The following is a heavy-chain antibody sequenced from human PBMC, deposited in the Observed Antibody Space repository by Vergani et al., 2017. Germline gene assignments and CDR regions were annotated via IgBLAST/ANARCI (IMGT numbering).Heavy chain of an antibody. CDR2: ISYDGSNK. Sequence: QVQLVESGGGVVQPGRSLRLSCAASGFTFSSYGMHWVRQAPGKGLEWVAVISYDGSNKYYADSLKGRFTISRDNSKNTLYLQMNSLRAEDTAVYYCAKDSKMLITRVRGPIDYWGQGTLVTVSS. CDR1: GFTFSSYG. CDR3: AKDSKMLITRVRGPIDY. V-gene: IGHV3-30*18. J-gene: IGHJ4*02. D-gene: IGHD3-10*01.